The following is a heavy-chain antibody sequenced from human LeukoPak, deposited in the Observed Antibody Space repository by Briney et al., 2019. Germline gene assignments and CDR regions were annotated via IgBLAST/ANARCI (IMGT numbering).Heavy chain of an antibody. J-gene: IGHJ6*03. Sequence: SETLSLTCTVSGGSISSYYWSWIRQPPGKGLEWIGYIYYSGSTNYNPSLKSRVTISVDTSKNQFSLKLSSVTAADKAVYYCARGLSYDSSGYYYHNYYYYYYMDVWGKGTTVTIPS. CDR1: GGSISSYY. CDR3: ARGLSYDSSGYYYHNYYYYYYMDV. V-gene: IGHV4-59*01. D-gene: IGHD3-22*01. CDR2: IYYSGST.